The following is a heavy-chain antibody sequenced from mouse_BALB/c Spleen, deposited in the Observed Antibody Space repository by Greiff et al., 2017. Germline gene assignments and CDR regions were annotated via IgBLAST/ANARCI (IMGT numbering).Heavy chain of an antibody. CDR3: ARGYYGSPFDY. Sequence: LQQPGSELVRPGASVKLSCKASGYTFTSYWMHWVKQRPGQGLEWIGNIYPGSGSTNYDEKFKSKATLTVDTSSSTAYMQLSSLTSEDSAVYYCARGYYGSPFDYWGQGTTLTVSS. D-gene: IGHD1-1*01. CDR2: IYPGSGST. J-gene: IGHJ2*01. CDR1: GYTFTSYW. V-gene: IGHV1S22*01.